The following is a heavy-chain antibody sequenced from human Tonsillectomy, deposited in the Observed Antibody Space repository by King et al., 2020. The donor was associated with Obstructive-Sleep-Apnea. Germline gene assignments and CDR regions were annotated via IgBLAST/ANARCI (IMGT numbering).Heavy chain of an antibody. D-gene: IGHD3-3*01. CDR2: MSYSGSI. Sequence: LQLQESDPGLLKPSETLSLTCTVSGGYISSTSYFWGWIRQPPGKRLEWIGSMSYSGSIYYNPSLKSRVTISADTSKSRFSLNLNSVTAADTAVYYCARDRGGLEGPLAGLWDYWGQGTLVTVSS. J-gene: IGHJ4*02. CDR1: GGYISSTSYF. V-gene: IGHV4-39*07. CDR3: ARDRGGLEGPLAGLWDY.